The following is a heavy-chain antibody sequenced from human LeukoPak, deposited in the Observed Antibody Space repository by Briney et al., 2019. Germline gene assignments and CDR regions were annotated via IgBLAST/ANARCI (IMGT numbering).Heavy chain of an antibody. CDR1: TGSIRSYY. D-gene: IGHD6-13*01. J-gene: IGHJ4*02. CDR3: ARVTYSSSWPTFDY. Sequence: SETLSLTCTVSTGSIRSYYWSWIRQPPGKGLEWIGYIYYSGSTNYNPSLESRVTISVDTSKSQFSLKLNSVTAADTAVYYCARVTYSSSWPTFDYWGQGTLVTVSS. V-gene: IGHV4-59*01. CDR2: IYYSGST.